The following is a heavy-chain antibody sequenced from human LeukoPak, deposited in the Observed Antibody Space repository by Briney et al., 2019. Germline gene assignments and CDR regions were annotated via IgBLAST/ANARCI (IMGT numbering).Heavy chain of an antibody. D-gene: IGHD3-10*01. CDR2: ISGGGDTT. CDR3: AKASYYLGYYYGMDV. Sequence: QPGGSLRLSCVVSGFTFKTHDMTWVRQAPGKGLEWVSTISGGGDTTYYADSVKGRFTISRDNSKNTLFLQMNSLRAQDTAIYYCAKASYYLGYYYGMDVWGQGTTVTVSS. V-gene: IGHV3-23*01. J-gene: IGHJ6*02. CDR1: GFTFKTHD.